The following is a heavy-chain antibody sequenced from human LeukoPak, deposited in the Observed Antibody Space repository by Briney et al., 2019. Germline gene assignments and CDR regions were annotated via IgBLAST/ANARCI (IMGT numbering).Heavy chain of an antibody. J-gene: IGHJ5*02. Sequence: ASVKVSCKASGYTFTSYYMHWVRQAPGQGLEWMGWINPNSGGTNYAQKFQGRVTMTRDTSISTAYMELSRLRSDDTAVYYCARGSAVSSGYYYVSWFDPWGQGTLVTVSS. CDR1: GYTFTSYY. D-gene: IGHD3-22*01. V-gene: IGHV1-2*02. CDR3: ARGSAVSSGYYYVSWFDP. CDR2: INPNSGGT.